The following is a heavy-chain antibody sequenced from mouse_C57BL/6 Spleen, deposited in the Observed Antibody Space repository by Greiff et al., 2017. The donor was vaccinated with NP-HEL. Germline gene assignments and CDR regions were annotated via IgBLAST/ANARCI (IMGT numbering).Heavy chain of an antibody. J-gene: IGHJ3*01. CDR1: GYSFTDYN. CDR2: INPNYGTT. Sequence: EVKLVESGPELVKPGASVKISCKASGYSFTDYNMNWVKQSNGKSLEWIGVINPNYGTTSYNQKFKGKATLTVDQSSSTAYMQLNSLTSEDSAVYYCATGSSPAWFAYWGQGTLVTFSA. D-gene: IGHD1-1*01. V-gene: IGHV1-39*01. CDR3: ATGSSPAWFAY.